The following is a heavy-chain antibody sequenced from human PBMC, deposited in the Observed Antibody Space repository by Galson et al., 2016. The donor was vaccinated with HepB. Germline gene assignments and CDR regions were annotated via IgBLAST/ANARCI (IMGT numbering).Heavy chain of an antibody. J-gene: IGHJ6*02. V-gene: IGHV3-23*01. CDR1: GYTFRSYA. Sequence: SLRLSCAAFGYTFRSYAMSWVRQAPGKGLEWVSAISRDGDTTYNADSVKGRFSISRDNSKNTVYLQMNSLRAEDTAVYYCAKDGPGYSSGWHSCYFAMDVWGQGTTVTVSS. D-gene: IGHD6-19*01. CDR2: ISRDGDTT. CDR3: AKDGPGYSSGWHSCYFAMDV.